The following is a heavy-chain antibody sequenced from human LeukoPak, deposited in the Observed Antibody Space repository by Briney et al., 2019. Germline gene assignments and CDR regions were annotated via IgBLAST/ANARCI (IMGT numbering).Heavy chain of an antibody. CDR2: MNPNSGNT. CDR3: ARVLSGSWSFYFDY. Sequence: GASVKVSCKASGYTFTSYDINWVRQATGQGLEWMGWMNPNSGNTGYAQKFQGRVTMTRNTSISTAYMELSSLRSEDTAVYYCARVLSGSWSFYFDYWGQGTLVTVSS. D-gene: IGHD6-13*01. V-gene: IGHV1-8*01. CDR1: GYTFTSYD. J-gene: IGHJ4*02.